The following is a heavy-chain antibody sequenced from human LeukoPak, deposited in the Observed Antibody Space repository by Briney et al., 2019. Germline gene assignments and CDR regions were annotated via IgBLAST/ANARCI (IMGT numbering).Heavy chain of an antibody. V-gene: IGHV4-30-2*01. CDR3: ARIRATDYYYFDY. CDR1: GGSISSGGYS. CDR2: IYHSGST. D-gene: IGHD5-12*01. J-gene: IGHJ4*02. Sequence: SETLSLTCAVSGGSISSGGYSWSWIRQPPGKGLEWIGYIYHSGSTYYNPSLKSRVTISVDRSKNQFSLKLSSVTAADTAVYYCARIRATDYYYFDYWGQGTLVTVSS.